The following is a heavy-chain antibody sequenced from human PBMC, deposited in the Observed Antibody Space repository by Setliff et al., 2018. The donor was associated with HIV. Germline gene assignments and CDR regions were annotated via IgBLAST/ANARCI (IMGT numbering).Heavy chain of an antibody. Sequence: GGSLRLSCAASGFTFSGSAMHWVRQASGKGLEWVGRIRSETNTYATAYAASVKGRFTISRDDSKNTAYLQMNSLKTEDTAVYYCAKSGTGIIYFDYWGQGTLVTVSS. J-gene: IGHJ4*02. CDR1: GFTFSGSA. CDR3: AKSGTGIIYFDY. D-gene: IGHD1-1*01. V-gene: IGHV3-73*01. CDR2: IRSETNTYAT.